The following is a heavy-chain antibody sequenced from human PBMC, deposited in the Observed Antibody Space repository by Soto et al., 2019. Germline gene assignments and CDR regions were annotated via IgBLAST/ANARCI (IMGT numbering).Heavy chain of an antibody. V-gene: IGHV4-59*01. CDR3: ARGSVLYDFWEPPAHAFDI. J-gene: IGHJ3*02. Sequence: SETLSLTCTVSGSSISNYYWNWIRQPPGKGLEWIGYIYYSATIKYDPSLKSRVAISLDTSKKKFSLSLSSVTAADTAVYYCARGSVLYDFWEPPAHAFDIWGLGTMVTVSS. CDR1: GSSISNYY. CDR2: IYYSATI. D-gene: IGHD3-3*01.